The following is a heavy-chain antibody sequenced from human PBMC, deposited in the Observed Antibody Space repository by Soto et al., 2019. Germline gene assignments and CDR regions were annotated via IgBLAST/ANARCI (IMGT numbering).Heavy chain of an antibody. CDR2: IDSDGRTT. J-gene: IGHJ4*02. V-gene: IGHV3-74*01. D-gene: IGHD5-12*01. CDR3: ARDKSGPADY. Sequence: GGSLRLSCEASGFTYSNFFMHWVRQAPGKGLVWVSRIDSDGRTTHYADSVKGRFTISRDNAKNTLYLQMNSLRAEDSAVYYCARDKSGPADYWGQGTLVTVSS. CDR1: GFTYSNFF.